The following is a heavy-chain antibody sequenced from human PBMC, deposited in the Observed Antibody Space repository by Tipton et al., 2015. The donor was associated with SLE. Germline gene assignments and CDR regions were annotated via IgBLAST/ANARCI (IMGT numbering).Heavy chain of an antibody. CDR1: GGSISSSNYY. V-gene: IGHV4-39*02. CDR3: ARPGGHDLGAFGFDC. CDR2: IHGSIHYTVST. Sequence: TLSLTCSVSGGSISSSNYYWGWIRQPPGKGLEWIGSIHGSIHYTVSTFYNPSLKSRVTISVDTSKNHFSLKLNSVTAADTAVYYCARPGGHDLGAFGFDCWGQGALVTVSS. D-gene: IGHD5-12*01. J-gene: IGHJ4*02.